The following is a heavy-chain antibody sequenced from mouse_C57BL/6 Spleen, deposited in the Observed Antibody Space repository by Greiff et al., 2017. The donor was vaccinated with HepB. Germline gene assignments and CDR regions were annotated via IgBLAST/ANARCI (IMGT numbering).Heavy chain of an antibody. J-gene: IGHJ2*01. Sequence: QVQLQQPGAELVKPGASVKLSCKASGYTFTSYWMQWVKQRPGQGLEWIGEIDPSDSYTNYNQKFKGKATLTVDTASSTAYMQRSSLTSEDSAVYYCARGTGTRYFDYWGQGTTLTVSS. CDR1: GYTFTSYW. D-gene: IGHD4-1*01. CDR3: ARGTGTRYFDY. CDR2: IDPSDSYT. V-gene: IGHV1-50*01.